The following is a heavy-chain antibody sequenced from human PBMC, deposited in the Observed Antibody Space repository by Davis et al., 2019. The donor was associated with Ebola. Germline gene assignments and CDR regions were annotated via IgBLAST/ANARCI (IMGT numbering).Heavy chain of an antibody. J-gene: IGHJ6*02. CDR2: ISWNSVSI. CDR3: AKGIVGATALWGMDV. CDR1: GFTFDDYA. Sequence: PGGSLRLSCAASGFTFDDYAMHWVRQVPGRGLEWVSGISWNSVSIGYADSVKGRFTVSRDDAKNSLYLQMNSLRAEDTALYYCAKGIVGATALWGMDVWGQGTTVTVSS. V-gene: IGHV3-9*01. D-gene: IGHD1-26*01.